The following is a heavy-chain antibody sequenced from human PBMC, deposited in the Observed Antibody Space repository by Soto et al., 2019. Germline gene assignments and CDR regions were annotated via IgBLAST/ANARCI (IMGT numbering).Heavy chain of an antibody. D-gene: IGHD1-1*01. CDR3: ERDPGRYFDH. CDR1: GFTFNTYA. J-gene: IGHJ4*02. CDR2: IWYDGGNE. Sequence: QVQLVESGGGVVQPGRSLRLSCAASGFTFNTYAMHWVRQAPGKGLEWVAIIWYDGGNEYYADSVKGRFTISRDNSKNTLYLQMNSMRADDTALYYCERDPGRYFDHWGQGTLVTVS. V-gene: IGHV3-33*01.